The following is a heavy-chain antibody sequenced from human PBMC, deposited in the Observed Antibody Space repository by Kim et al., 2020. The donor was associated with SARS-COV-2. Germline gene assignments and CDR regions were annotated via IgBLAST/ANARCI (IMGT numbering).Heavy chain of an antibody. D-gene: IGHD3-9*01. V-gene: IGHV3-33*01. CDR3: ARDSISTISGRYYFDS. CDR1: KFSFSNYN. J-gene: IGHJ4*02. CDR2: IWYDGSKT. Sequence: GGSLRLSCEASKFSFSNYNMHWLRQAPGKGLEWVALIWYDGSKTSYIDSVKGRFTISRDNSKNTLYLQLSSLTAEDTAVYYCARDSISTISGRYYFDSWGQGTLVTVSS.